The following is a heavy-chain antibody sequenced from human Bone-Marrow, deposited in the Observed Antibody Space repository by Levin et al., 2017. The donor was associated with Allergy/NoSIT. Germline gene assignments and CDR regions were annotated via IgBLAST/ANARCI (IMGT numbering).Heavy chain of an antibody. CDR3: TKDFSPNLARYGLGD. V-gene: IGHV3-9*01. Sequence: PGGSLRLSCAASGFTFGDYAMHWVRQAPGKGLEWVSGISWNSGTIGYADSVRGRFTISRDNAKNSLYLQMNSLRAEDTALYYCTKDFSPNLARYGLGDWGQGTTVTVSS. J-gene: IGHJ6*02. CDR2: ISWNSGTI. CDR1: GFTFGDYA.